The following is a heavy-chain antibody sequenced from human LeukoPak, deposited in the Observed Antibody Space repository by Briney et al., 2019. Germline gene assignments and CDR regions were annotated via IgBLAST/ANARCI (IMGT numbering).Heavy chain of an antibody. CDR2: IGSDNKQ. D-gene: IGHD3-10*02. Sequence: GGSLRLSCEASGFTFSAYAMTWVRQAPGKGLEWVSSIGSDNKQHYSESVKGRFAISRDNSKSMLFLQLNSLRAEDTALYYCARDLHYYVAMGVWGQGTTVTVSS. CDR3: ARDLHYYVAMGV. V-gene: IGHV3-23*01. J-gene: IGHJ6*02. CDR1: GFTFSAYA.